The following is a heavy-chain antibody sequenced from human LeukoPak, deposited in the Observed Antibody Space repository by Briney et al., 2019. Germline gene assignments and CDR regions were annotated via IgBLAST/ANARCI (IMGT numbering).Heavy chain of an antibody. CDR2: ISWNSGSI. J-gene: IGHJ4*02. CDR3: AKDSTVTTNYYFDY. CDR1: GFTFDDYA. V-gene: IGHV3-9*01. D-gene: IGHD4-17*01. Sequence: GGSLRLSCAASGFTFDDYAMHWARQAPGKGLEWVSGISWNSGSIGYADSVKGRFTISRDNAKNSLYLQMNSLRAEDTALYYCAKDSTVTTNYYFDYWGQGTLVTVSS.